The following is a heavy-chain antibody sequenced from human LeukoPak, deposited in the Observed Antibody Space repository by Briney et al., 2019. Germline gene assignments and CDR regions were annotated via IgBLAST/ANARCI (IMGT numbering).Heavy chain of an antibody. J-gene: IGHJ4*02. CDR1: GFIFSNYA. CDR3: AKDSEQWLTFFDY. Sequence: GGSLRLSCVASGFIFSNYAMSWVRQAPGKGLEWVSVISGSGDNTYYADSVKGRFTISRDNSKNTLYLQMNSLRAEDTAVYYCAKDSEQWLTFFDYWGQGTLVTVSS. CDR2: ISGSGDNT. V-gene: IGHV3-23*01. D-gene: IGHD6-19*01.